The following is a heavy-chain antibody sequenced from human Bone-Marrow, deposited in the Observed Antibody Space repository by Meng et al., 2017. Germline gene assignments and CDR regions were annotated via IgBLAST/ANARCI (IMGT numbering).Heavy chain of an antibody. CDR2: IIPIFGTA. D-gene: IGHD6-13*01. CDR1: GYIFTNYY. Sequence: SVKVSCKASGYIFTNYYIHWVRQAPGQGLEWMGGIIPIFGTANYAQKFQGRVTITADESTSTAYMELSSLRSEDTAVYYCASPRAQQPTAYYYYYGMDVWGQGTTVTVSS. CDR3: ASPRAQQPTAYYYYYGMDV. V-gene: IGHV1-69*13. J-gene: IGHJ6*02.